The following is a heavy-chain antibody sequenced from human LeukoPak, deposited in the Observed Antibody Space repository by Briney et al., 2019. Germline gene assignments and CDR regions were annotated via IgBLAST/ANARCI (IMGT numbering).Heavy chain of an antibody. J-gene: IGHJ3*02. D-gene: IGHD3-9*01. CDR2: MNPNSGNT. V-gene: IGHV1-8*03. CDR3: ARGRLYYDILTGYYKDDAFDI. Sequence: ASVKVSCKASGYTFTSYDINWVRQATGQGLEWMGWMNPNSGNTGYAQKFQGRVTITRNTSTSTAYMELSSLRSEDTAVYYCARGRLYYDILTGYYKDDAFDIWGQGTMVTVSS. CDR1: GYTFTSYD.